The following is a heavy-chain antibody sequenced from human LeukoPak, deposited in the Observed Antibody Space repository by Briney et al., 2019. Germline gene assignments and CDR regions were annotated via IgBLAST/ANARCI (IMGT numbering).Heavy chain of an antibody. V-gene: IGHV4-4*07. CDR2: LFTTVKA. CDR3: ARGGDTAMVWYYYYYMDV. D-gene: IGHD5-18*01. Sequence: SETLSLTCTVSGGSISDYYWTWIRQPAGGGLEWIGRLFTTVKANYNPSLKSRVTMSVDTSKNQFSLKLSSVTAADTAVYYCARGGDTAMVWYYYYYMDVWGKGTTVTISS. CDR1: GGSISDYY. J-gene: IGHJ6*03.